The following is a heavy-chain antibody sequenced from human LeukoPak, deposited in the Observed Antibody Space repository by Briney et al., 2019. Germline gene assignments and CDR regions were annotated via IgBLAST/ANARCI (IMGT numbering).Heavy chain of an antibody. CDR1: GFTFSNYG. CDR2: ISGSGGST. J-gene: IGHJ4*02. Sequence: GGTLRLSCAASGFTFSNYGMSWVRQAPGKGLEWVSGISGSGGSTYYADSVKGRFTISRDNSKNTLYLQMNSLRAEDTAVYYYAKGGPYGDFDYWGQGTLVTVSS. CDR3: AKGGPYGDFDY. V-gene: IGHV3-23*01. D-gene: IGHD4-17*01.